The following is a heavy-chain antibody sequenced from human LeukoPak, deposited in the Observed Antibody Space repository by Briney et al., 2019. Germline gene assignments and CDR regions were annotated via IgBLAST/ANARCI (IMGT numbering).Heavy chain of an antibody. D-gene: IGHD2-2*02. CDR3: ARANIVVVPAAIGAYYYYYSGRDV. CDR1: GYTFTSYD. Sequence: ASVKVSCKASGYTFTSYDINWVRQATGQGLEWMGWMNPNSGNTGYAQKFQGRVTMTRNTSISTAYMELSSLRSEDTAVYYCARANIVVVPAAIGAYYYYYSGRDVGGQGTTVTFSS. V-gene: IGHV1-8*01. J-gene: IGHJ6*02. CDR2: MNPNSGNT.